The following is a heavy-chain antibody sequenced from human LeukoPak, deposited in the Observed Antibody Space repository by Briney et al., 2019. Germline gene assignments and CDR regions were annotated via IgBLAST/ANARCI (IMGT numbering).Heavy chain of an antibody. D-gene: IGHD3-10*01. J-gene: IGHJ6*03. CDR3: ARDSVRGVGYYYYMDV. V-gene: IGHV4-61*02. Sequence: PSETLSLTCTVSGGSISSGSYYWSWIRQPAGKGLEWIGRIYTSGSTNYNPSLKSRVTISVDTSKNQFSLKLSSVTAADTAVYYCARDSVRGVGYYYYMDVWGKGTTVTISS. CDR2: IYTSGST. CDR1: GGSISSGSYY.